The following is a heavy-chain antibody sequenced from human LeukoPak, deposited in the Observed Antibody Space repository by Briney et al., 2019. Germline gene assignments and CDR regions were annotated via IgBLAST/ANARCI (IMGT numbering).Heavy chain of an antibody. D-gene: IGHD2-2*01. CDR2: INPSGGGT. CDR1: GYTFTNYY. CDR3: ARDARSTSCQMDY. Sequence: GASVKVSCKASGYTFTNYYMHWVRQAPGQGLEWMGIINPSGGGTSYAQKFQATVTMTRDASTSTVYVELSNLRSEDTAVYYCARDARSTSCQMDYWGQGTLVTVSS. J-gene: IGHJ4*02. V-gene: IGHV1-46*01.